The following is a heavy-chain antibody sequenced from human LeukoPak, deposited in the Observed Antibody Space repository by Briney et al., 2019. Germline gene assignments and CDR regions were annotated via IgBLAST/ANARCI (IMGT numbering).Heavy chain of an antibody. CDR2: ISGRGGGT. J-gene: IGHJ4*02. CDR1: GFTFSDFA. CDR3: ASQTTSSWSQFDY. V-gene: IGHV3-23*01. D-gene: IGHD6-13*01. Sequence: PGGSLRLSCAASGFTFSDFAMSWVCQAPGKGLECVSTISGRGGGTSSADSVKGRFTISRDNSKSKLYLQMDRLRAEDTAIYYCASQTTSSWSQFDYWGQGTLVTVSS.